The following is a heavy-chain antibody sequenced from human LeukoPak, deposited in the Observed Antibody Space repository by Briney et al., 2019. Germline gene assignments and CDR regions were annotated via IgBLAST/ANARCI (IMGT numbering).Heavy chain of an antibody. CDR1: GYIFTYYW. J-gene: IGHJ3*02. CDR2: ISAYNGNT. D-gene: IGHD4-11*01. V-gene: IGHV1-18*04. Sequence: GESLKISCKGSGYIFTYYWIGWVRQAPGQGLEWMGWISAYNGNTNYAQKLQGRVTMTTDTSTSTAYMELRSLRSDDTAVYYCARIMVTTVTTGDAFDIWGQGTMVTVSS. CDR3: ARIMVTTVTTGDAFDI.